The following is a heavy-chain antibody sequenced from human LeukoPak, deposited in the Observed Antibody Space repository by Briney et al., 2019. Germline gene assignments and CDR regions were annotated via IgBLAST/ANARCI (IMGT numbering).Heavy chain of an antibody. J-gene: IGHJ3*02. CDR1: GFTFSSYG. D-gene: IGHD5-24*01. CDR3: AKDGEMATISKAFDI. Sequence: PGGSLRLSCAASGFTFSSYGMHWVRQAPGKGLEWVAVISYDGSNKYYADSVKGRFTISRDNSKNTLYLQMNSLRAEDTAVYYCAKDGEMATISKAFDIWGQGTMVTVSS. CDR2: ISYDGSNK. V-gene: IGHV3-30*18.